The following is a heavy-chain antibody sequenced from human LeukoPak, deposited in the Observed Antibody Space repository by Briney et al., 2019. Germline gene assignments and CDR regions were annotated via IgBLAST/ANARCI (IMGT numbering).Heavy chain of an antibody. CDR1: GGTFSSYA. CDR2: IIPIFGTA. D-gene: IGHD3-22*01. V-gene: IGHV1-69*13. J-gene: IGHJ4*02. CDR3: ARADYYDRQLDY. Sequence: VASVKVSCKASGGTFSSYAISWVRQAPGQGLEWMGGIIPIFGTANYAQKFQGRVTITADESTSTAYMELRSLRSDDTAVYYCARADYYDRQLDYWGQGTPVTVSS.